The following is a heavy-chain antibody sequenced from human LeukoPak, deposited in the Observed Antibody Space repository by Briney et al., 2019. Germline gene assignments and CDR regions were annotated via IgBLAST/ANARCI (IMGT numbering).Heavy chain of an antibody. CDR3: AKGSKEVLFTRDHCMDV. D-gene: IGHD3-3*01. J-gene: IGHJ6*03. CDR2: VSYDGSNK. Sequence: GGSLRLSCAASGFTFSSYAMHWVRQAPGKGLEWVVVVSYDGSNKKYADSVKGRFTISRDNSKNTLYLQMNSLRAEDTAVYYCAKGSKEVLFTRDHCMDVWGKGTTVTISS. V-gene: IGHV3-30*04. CDR1: GFTFSSYA.